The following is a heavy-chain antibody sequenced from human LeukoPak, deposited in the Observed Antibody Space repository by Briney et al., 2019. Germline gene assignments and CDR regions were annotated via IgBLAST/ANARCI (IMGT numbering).Heavy chain of an antibody. CDR1: GDSVSSNSAA. D-gene: IGHD3-22*01. J-gene: IGHJ3*02. V-gene: IGHV6-1*01. Sequence: SQTLSLTCAISGDSVSSNSAAWNWIRQSPSRGLEWLGRTYYRSKWYNDYAVSVKSRITINPDTSKNQFSLQLNSVTPENTAVHYCASGYYDSSGYYDSGAFDIWGQGTMVTVSS. CDR3: ASGYYDSSGYYDSGAFDI. CDR2: TYYRSKWYN.